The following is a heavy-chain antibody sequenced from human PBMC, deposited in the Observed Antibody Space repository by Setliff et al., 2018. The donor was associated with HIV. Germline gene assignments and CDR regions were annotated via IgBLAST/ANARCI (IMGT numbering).Heavy chain of an antibody. J-gene: IGHJ4*02. D-gene: IGHD2-21*01. CDR3: ARVRYCGSPSCRKEFDF. V-gene: IGHV3-23*01. Sequence: PGGSLRLSCAASGFTFSSYAMTWVRQAPGKGLEWVSVMSGSGGSTYYADSVKGRFIISRDDSESTLFLQMNSLRVDDTAVYYCARVRYCGSPSCRKEFDFWGQGTLVTVSS. CDR1: GFTFSSYA. CDR2: MSGSGGST.